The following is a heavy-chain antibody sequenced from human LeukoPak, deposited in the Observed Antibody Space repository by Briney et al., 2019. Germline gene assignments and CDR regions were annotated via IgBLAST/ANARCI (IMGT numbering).Heavy chain of an antibody. Sequence: SETLSLTCTVYGGSISSGSYYWSWIRQPAGKGLEWIRRIYTSGSTNYNPSLKSRVTISVDTSKNQFSLKLSSVTAADTAVYYCARGGDVSSGWYQPNWFDPWGQGTLVTVSS. D-gene: IGHD6-19*01. V-gene: IGHV4-61*02. J-gene: IGHJ5*02. CDR3: ARGGDVSSGWYQPNWFDP. CDR2: IYTSGST. CDR1: GGSISSGSYY.